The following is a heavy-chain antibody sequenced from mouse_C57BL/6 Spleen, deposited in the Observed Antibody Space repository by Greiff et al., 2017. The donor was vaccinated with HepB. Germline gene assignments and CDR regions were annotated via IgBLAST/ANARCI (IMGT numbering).Heavy chain of an antibody. CDR2: IYPGDGDT. CDR3: ARSGNLGNYFDY. J-gene: IGHJ2*01. V-gene: IGHV1-82*01. Sequence: VKLMESGPELVKPGASVKISCKASGYAFSSSWMNWVKQRPGKGLEWIGRIYPGDGDTNYNGKFKGKATLTADKSSSTAYMQLSSLTSEDSAVYFCARSGNLGNYFDYWGQGTTLTVSS. D-gene: IGHD3-3*01. CDR1: GYAFSSSW.